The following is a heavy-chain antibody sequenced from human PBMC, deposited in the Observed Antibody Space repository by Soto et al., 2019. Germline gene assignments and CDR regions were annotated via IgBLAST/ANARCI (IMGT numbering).Heavy chain of an antibody. CDR3: ARDRPGIKTYEAFDI. J-gene: IGHJ3*02. V-gene: IGHV1-8*01. Sequence: GASVKVSCKASGYTFTSYDINWVRQATGQGPEWMGWMSPNTGTIVYAQKFQGRVTMTRNTSTSTAYMTLSSLRSEDTAVYYCARDRPGIKTYEAFDIWGQGTTVT. CDR1: GYTFTSYD. CDR2: MSPNTGTI. D-gene: IGHD1-20*01.